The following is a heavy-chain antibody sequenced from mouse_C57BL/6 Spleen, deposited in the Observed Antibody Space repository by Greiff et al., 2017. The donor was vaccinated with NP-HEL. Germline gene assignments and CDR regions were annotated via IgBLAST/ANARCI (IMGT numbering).Heavy chain of an antibody. CDR3: AGNSFDY. CDR1: GYTFTDYY. Sequence: EVQLQQSGPELVKPGASVKISCKASGYTFTDYYMNWVKQSHGKSLEWIGDINPNNGGTSYNQKFKGKAKLTVDKSSSTAYMELRSLTSEDSAVYYCAGNSFDYRGQGTTLTVSS. V-gene: IGHV1-26*01. J-gene: IGHJ2*01. D-gene: IGHD2-1*01. CDR2: INPNNGGT.